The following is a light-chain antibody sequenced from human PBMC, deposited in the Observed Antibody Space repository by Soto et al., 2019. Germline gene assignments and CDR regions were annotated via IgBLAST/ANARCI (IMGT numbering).Light chain of an antibody. CDR1: QSVSSY. V-gene: IGKV3-11*01. CDR2: DAS. CDR3: QQGGT. Sequence: EIVLTQSPATLSLYPGERATLSCRASQSVSSYLAWYQQKPGQAPRLLIYDASNRATGIPARFSGSGSGTDFSLTISSLEPEDFAVYYCQQGGTFGQGTKVDIK. J-gene: IGKJ1*01.